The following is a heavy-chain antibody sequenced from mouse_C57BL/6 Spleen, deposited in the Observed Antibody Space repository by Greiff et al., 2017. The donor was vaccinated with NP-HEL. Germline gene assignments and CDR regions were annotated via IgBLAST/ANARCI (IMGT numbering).Heavy chain of an antibody. CDR2: INPYNGDT. CDR1: GYSFTGYF. Sequence: EVQLQQSGPELVKPGDSVKISCKASGYSFTGYFLNWVMQSHGKSLEWIGRINPYNGDTFYNQKFKGKATLTVDKSSSTAHMELRSLTSEDSAVYYCARNRDDYDEGFAYWGQGTLVTVSA. J-gene: IGHJ3*01. V-gene: IGHV1-20*01. CDR3: ARNRDDYDEGFAY. D-gene: IGHD2-4*01.